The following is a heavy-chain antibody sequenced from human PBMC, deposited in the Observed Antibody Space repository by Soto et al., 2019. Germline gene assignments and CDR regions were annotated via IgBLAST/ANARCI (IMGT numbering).Heavy chain of an antibody. CDR1: GGTFSSYT. D-gene: IGHD2-21*02. CDR3: ARRVVVTANYGMDV. CDR2: IIPILGIA. Sequence: QVQLVQSGAEVKKPGSSVKVSCKASGGTFSSYTISWVRQAPGQGLEWMGRIIPILGIANYAQKFQGRVTITADKSTSTAYMELSSLRSEDTAVYYCARRVVVTANYGMDVGGQGTTVTVSS. V-gene: IGHV1-69*02. J-gene: IGHJ6*02.